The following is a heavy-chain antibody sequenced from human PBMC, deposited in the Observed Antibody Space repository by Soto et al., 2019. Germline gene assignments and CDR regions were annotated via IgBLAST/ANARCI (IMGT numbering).Heavy chain of an antibody. Sequence: SETLSLTCTVSGGSISSSSYYWGWIRQPPGKGLEWIGSIYYSGSTYYNPSLKSRVTISVDTSKNQFSLKLSSVTAADTAVYYCARQNRVAARPSDYWGQGTLVTVSS. V-gene: IGHV4-39*01. D-gene: IGHD6-6*01. CDR3: ARQNRVAARPSDY. CDR2: IYYSGST. CDR1: GGSISSSSYY. J-gene: IGHJ4*02.